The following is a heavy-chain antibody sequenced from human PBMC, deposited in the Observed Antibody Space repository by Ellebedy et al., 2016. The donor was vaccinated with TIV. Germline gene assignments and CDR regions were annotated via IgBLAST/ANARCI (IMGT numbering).Heavy chain of an antibody. CDR1: GFTFSSYA. Sequence: GESLKISCAASGFTFSSYAMRWVRLAPGQGLEWVSGINANGISIAYADSLKGRFTIARDNSKDTLFLQMNSLRAEDTAVYYCASSRYHYYLGNTIFAYWGQGALVTVSS. CDR3: ASSRYHYYLGNTIFAY. D-gene: IGHD3-10*01. CDR2: INANGISI. J-gene: IGHJ4*02. V-gene: IGHV3-23*01.